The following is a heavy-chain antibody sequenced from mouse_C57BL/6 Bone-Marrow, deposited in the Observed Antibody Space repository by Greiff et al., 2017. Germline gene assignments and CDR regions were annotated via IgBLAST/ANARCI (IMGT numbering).Heavy chain of an antibody. D-gene: IGHD2-2*01. J-gene: IGHJ4*01. CDR2: IYPRSGNT. CDR3: ARRGSTMVTTGACGCAMDY. V-gene: IGHV1-81*01. Sequence: VKLMESGAELARPGASVKLSCTASGYTFTSYGISWVKQRTGQGLEWIGEIYPRSGNTYYNEKFKGKATLTADKSSSTAYMELRSLTSEDSAVYFCARRGSTMVTTGACGCAMDYWGQGTSVTVSS. CDR1: GYTFTSYG.